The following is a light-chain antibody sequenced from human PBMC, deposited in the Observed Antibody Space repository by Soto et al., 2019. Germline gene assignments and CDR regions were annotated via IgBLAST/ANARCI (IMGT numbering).Light chain of an antibody. V-gene: IGLV1-47*01. Sequence: QAVVTQPPSASGTPGQRVTISCSGTSFNIENKNVYWYQQLPGTAPKLLIYRDNQRPSGVPDRFSGSKSGTSASLAISGLRSEDEADYYCAAWDDSLSGWVFGGGTKLTVL. J-gene: IGLJ3*02. CDR2: RDN. CDR1: SFNIENKN. CDR3: AAWDDSLSGWV.